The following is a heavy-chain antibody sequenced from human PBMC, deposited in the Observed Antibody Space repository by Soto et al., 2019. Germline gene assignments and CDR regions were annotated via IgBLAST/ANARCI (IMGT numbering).Heavy chain of an antibody. D-gene: IGHD6-19*01. CDR1: GFTFSSYA. CDR2: ISGSGGST. V-gene: IGHV3-23*01. J-gene: IGHJ6*02. CDR3: AKALGGSGWLYYYYGMDV. Sequence: EVQLLESGGGLVQPGGSLRLSCAASGFTFSSYAMSWVRQAPGKGLEWVSAISGSGGSTYYADSVKGRFTISRDNSKNTLYLQVNSLRAEDTAVYYCAKALGGSGWLYYYYGMDVWGQGSTVTVSS.